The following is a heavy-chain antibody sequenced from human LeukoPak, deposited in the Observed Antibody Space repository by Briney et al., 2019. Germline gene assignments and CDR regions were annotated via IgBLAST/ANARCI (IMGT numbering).Heavy chain of an antibody. J-gene: IGHJ3*02. V-gene: IGHV1-2*02. CDR3: ASTGDEFGAFDI. Sequence: ASVTLSLKASGYTFTGYYMHWVRPPHGQGIEWMGWINRNSGGTKYAEKFQGSVTRARDTSIITAYMDLSRLGSDDTAVYDNASTGDEFGAFDIWGQGTMVTVSS. CDR2: INRNSGGT. D-gene: IGHD7-27*01. CDR1: GYTFTGYY.